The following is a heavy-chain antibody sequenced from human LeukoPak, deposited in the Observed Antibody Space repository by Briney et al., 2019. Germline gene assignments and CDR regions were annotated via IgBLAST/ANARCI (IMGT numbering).Heavy chain of an antibody. CDR1: GYTFTSYA. CDR3: ALPTGGATGGAFDI. V-gene: IGHV1-3*01. CDR2: INAGNGNT. D-gene: IGHD1-26*01. J-gene: IGHJ3*02. Sequence: ASVKVSCKASGYTFTSYAMHWVRQAPGQRLEWMGWINAGNGNTKYSQKFQGRVTITRDTSASTAYMELSSLRSEDTAVYYCALPTGGATGGAFDIWGQGTMVTVSS.